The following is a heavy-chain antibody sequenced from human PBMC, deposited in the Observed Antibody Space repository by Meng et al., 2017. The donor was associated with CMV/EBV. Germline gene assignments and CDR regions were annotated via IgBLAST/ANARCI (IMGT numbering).Heavy chain of an antibody. D-gene: IGHD3-3*01. Sequence: ASVKVSCKASGYTFTGYYMHWVRQAPGQGLEWMGWINPNSGGTNYAQKFQGRVTMTRDTSISTAYMELSRLRSGDTAVYYCARGHNYDFWSGYYTGIGEGMDVWGQGTTVTVSS. V-gene: IGHV1-2*02. CDR1: GYTFTGYY. J-gene: IGHJ6*02. CDR2: INPNSGGT. CDR3: ARGHNYDFWSGYYTGIGEGMDV.